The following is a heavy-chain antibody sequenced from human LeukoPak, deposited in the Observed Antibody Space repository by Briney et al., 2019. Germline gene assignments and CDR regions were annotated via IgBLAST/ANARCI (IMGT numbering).Heavy chain of an antibody. CDR1: GYSFTSYY. V-gene: IGHV1-46*01. Sequence: SVKVSCEASGYSFTSYYIHWVRQAPGQGLEWMGIINPSGGSTTYAQKFQGRLTMASDTSTSTVYMELSSLRSEDTAMYYCARSSAYYNEADIWGQGTMVTVSS. D-gene: IGHD1-26*01. J-gene: IGHJ3*02. CDR2: INPSGGST. CDR3: ARSSAYYNEADI.